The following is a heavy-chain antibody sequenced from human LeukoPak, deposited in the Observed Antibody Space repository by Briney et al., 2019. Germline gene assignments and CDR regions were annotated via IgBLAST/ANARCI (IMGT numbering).Heavy chain of an antibody. D-gene: IGHD3-3*01. J-gene: IGHJ4*02. CDR1: GFTFGSYA. CDR3: AREIFGGEVDY. CDR2: ISSSSSYI. Sequence: GGSLRLSCAASGFTFGSYAIHWVRQAPGKGLEWVSSISSSSSYIYYADSVKGRFTISRDNAKNSLYLQMNSLRAEDTAVYYCAREIFGGEVDYWGQGTLVTVSS. V-gene: IGHV3-21*01.